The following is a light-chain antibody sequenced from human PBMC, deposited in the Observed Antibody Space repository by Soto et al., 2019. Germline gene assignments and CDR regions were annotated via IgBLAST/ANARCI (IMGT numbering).Light chain of an antibody. J-gene: IGKJ1*01. CDR3: LQDYNYPWT. V-gene: IGKV1-6*01. Sequence: IQITQSPSSLSASVGDRVTITCRASQDIGSHLAWYQQKPEKAPKLLIYAASSLQSGVPSRFSGSGSGTDFTLTISSLQPEDFATYYCLQDYNYPWTFGQGTKVDIK. CDR1: QDIGSH. CDR2: AAS.